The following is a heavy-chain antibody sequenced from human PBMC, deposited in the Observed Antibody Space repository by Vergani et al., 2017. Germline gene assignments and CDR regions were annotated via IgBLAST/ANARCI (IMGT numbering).Heavy chain of an antibody. J-gene: IGHJ6*02. CDR2: IHFIGST. D-gene: IGHD1/OR15-1a*01. Sequence: QLQLQESGPGPGKPSETLFLTCHVPGGSLSRSWYYWGWDRQPPGKGLEWIGSIHFIGSTYYNPSLKSRVTISVDTSKNQFSLKLSSVTAADTAVYYCARNNTYGMDVWGQGTTVTVSS. V-gene: IGHV4-39*07. CDR3: ARNNTYGMDV. CDR1: GGSLSRSWYY.